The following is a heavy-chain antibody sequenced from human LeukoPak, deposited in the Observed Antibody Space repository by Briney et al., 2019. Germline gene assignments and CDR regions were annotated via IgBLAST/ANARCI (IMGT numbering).Heavy chain of an antibody. D-gene: IGHD3-16*01. Sequence: SGGSLRLSCAASGFTFSSYAMHWVRQAPGKGLEWVAVISYDGSNKYYADSVKGRFTISRDNSKNTLYLQMNSLRAEDTAVYYCARDTLSRGFEYFQHWGQGTLVTVSS. J-gene: IGHJ1*01. CDR2: ISYDGSNK. CDR3: ARDTLSRGFEYFQH. CDR1: GFTFSSYA. V-gene: IGHV3-30-3*01.